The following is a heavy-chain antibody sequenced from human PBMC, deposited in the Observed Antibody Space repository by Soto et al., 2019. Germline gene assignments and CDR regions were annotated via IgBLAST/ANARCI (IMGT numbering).Heavy chain of an antibody. CDR1: GFTFSSYG. CDR2: ISYDGSNK. D-gene: IGHD3-3*01. V-gene: IGHV3-30*18. Sequence: GGALRLPCAASGFTFSSYGMHLVRQAPCKGLEWVAVISYDGSNKYYADSVKGRFTISRDNSKNTLYLQMNSLRAEDTAVYYCAKAARAYYDFWLDYYYGMDVWGQGTTVTVSS. J-gene: IGHJ6*02. CDR3: AKAARAYYDFWLDYYYGMDV.